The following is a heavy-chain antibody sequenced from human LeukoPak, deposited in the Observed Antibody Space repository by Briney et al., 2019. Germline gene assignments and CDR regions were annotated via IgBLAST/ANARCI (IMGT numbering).Heavy chain of an antibody. CDR3: AKDLSSGSRRAY. Sequence: GGSLRLSCAASGFTFSTYGMHWVRQAPGKGLEWVAVISYDGSNKYYADSVKGRFTISRDNSKNTLYLQMNSLRAEDTGVYYCAKDLSSGSRRAYWGQEPWSPSPQ. CDR1: GFTFSTYG. D-gene: IGHD6-19*01. CDR2: ISYDGSNK. V-gene: IGHV3-30*18. J-gene: IGHJ4*01.